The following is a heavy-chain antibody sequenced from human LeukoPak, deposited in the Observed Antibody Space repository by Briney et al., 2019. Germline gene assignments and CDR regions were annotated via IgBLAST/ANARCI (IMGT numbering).Heavy chain of an antibody. Sequence: GGSLRLSCAASGFTFRTYWMHWVRQAPGKGLGWVSGISGAGGSTYYADSVKGRFTISRDNSKDTLYLQMNSLRAEDTAVYYCARDPIPGDNWFDPWGQGTLVTVSS. D-gene: IGHD3-10*01. V-gene: IGHV3-74*01. CDR3: ARDPIPGDNWFDP. CDR1: GFTFRTYW. J-gene: IGHJ5*02. CDR2: ISGAGGST.